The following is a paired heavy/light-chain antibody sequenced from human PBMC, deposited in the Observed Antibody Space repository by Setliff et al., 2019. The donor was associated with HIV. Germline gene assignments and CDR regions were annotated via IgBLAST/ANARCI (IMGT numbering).Light chain of an antibody. Sequence: EIVLTQSPGTLSLSPGERATLSCRASQSVSSSYLAWYQQKPGQAPRLLIYGASSRATGIPDRFSGSGSGTDFTLTISRLEPEDFAVYYCQQYGSSRHSFGQGTKLEIK. V-gene: IGKV3-20*01. CDR2: GAS. CDR1: QSVSSSY. J-gene: IGKJ2*03. CDR3: QQYGSSRHS.
Heavy chain of an antibody. CDR2: IYTSGST. CDR3: AREGGYYGSGSYKQHLQPAPYYYYYYMDV. Sequence: QVQLQESGPGLVKPSQTLSLTCTVSGGSISSGSYYWSWIRQPAGKGLEWIGRIYTSGSTNYNPSLKSRVTISVDTSKNQFSLKLSSVTAADTAVYYCAREGGYYGSGSYKQHLQPAPYYYYYYMDVWGKGTTVTVSS. D-gene: IGHD3-10*01. CDR1: GGSISSGSYY. V-gene: IGHV4-61*02. J-gene: IGHJ6*03.